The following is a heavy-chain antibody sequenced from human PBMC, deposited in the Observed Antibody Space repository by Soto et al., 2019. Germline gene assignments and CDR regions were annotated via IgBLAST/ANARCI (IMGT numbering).Heavy chain of an antibody. J-gene: IGHJ4*02. CDR1: GVSISHGAYY. Sequence: QVQLQESGPGLVKPSQTLSLTCTVSGVSISHGAYYWSWIRQLPGKGLEWIGYIYYSGDTQYNPCLKSRITVSIDTSKNQFSLKMNSVTAADTAMYFCARVDSASWLDYWGQGTLVTVSS. CDR2: IYYSGDT. V-gene: IGHV4-31*03. CDR3: ARVDSASWLDY. D-gene: IGHD6-13*01.